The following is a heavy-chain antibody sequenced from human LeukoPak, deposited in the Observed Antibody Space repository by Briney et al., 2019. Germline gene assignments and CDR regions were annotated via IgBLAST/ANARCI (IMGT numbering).Heavy chain of an antibody. CDR1: GGSISGYY. Sequence: TLSLTCTVSGGSISGYYWSWIRQPPGKGLEWIGEINHSGSTNYNPSLKSRVTISVDTSKNQFSLKLSSVTAADTAVYYCARGSVFGVVIIPVFGYWGQGTLVTVSS. CDR3: ARGSVFGVVIIPVFGY. J-gene: IGHJ4*02. CDR2: INHSGST. D-gene: IGHD3-3*01. V-gene: IGHV4-34*01.